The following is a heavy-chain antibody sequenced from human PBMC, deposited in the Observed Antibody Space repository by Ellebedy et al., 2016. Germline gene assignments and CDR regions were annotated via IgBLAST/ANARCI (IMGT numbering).Heavy chain of an antibody. CDR1: GFSLSTRGMR. V-gene: IGHV2-70*12. D-gene: IGHD1-7*01. Sequence: SGPTLVKPTQTLTLTCTFSGFSLSTRGMRVSWIRQPPGKALEWLARINWDDDKFYTTSLRTRLTISKDTSKNQVVLTMTNMNPVDTATYYCARGPTNWNSGYYFDYWGQGTLVTVSS. CDR2: INWDDDK. J-gene: IGHJ4*02. CDR3: ARGPTNWNSGYYFDY.